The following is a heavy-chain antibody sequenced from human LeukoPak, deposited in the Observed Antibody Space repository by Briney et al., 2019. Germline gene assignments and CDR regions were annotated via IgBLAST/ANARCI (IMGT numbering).Heavy chain of an antibody. J-gene: IGHJ4*02. CDR2: ITSSSSYT. Sequence: PGGSLRLSCAASGFTFSSYNMNWVRQAPGKGLEWVSSITSSSSYTFYADSVKGRFTISRDNAKNSLYLQMNSLRAEDTAVYYCAREGYSPYWGQGTLVTVSS. CDR1: GFTFSSYN. D-gene: IGHD6-13*01. CDR3: AREGYSPY. V-gene: IGHV3-21*01.